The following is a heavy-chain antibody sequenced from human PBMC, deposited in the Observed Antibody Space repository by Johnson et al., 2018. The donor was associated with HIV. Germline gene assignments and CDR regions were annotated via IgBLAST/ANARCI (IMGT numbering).Heavy chain of an antibody. CDR1: GFTVSSNY. Sequence: MQLVESGGGLIQPGGSLRLSCAASGFTVSSNYMSWVRQAPGKGLEWVSEIYSGGSTYYADSVKGRFIISRDSSKNTLYLQMNSRRAEDTAVYYCASLSSSLFGAFDIWGQGTMVTVSS. D-gene: IGHD6-13*01. CDR2: IYSGGST. J-gene: IGHJ3*02. V-gene: IGHV3-53*01. CDR3: ASLSSSLFGAFDI.